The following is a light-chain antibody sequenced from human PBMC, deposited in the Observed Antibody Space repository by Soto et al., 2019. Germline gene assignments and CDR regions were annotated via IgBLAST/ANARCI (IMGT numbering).Light chain of an antibody. Sequence: QSALAQPASVSGSPGQSIAISCTGTSSDVCGYNYVSWYQQHPGKAPKLLISEVSIRPSGVSDRFSGSKSGNTASLTISGLQTEDEADYYCSSFTSAYTFVFGSGTKGPVL. J-gene: IGLJ1*01. CDR2: EVS. V-gene: IGLV2-14*01. CDR3: SSFTSAYTFV. CDR1: SSDVCGYNY.